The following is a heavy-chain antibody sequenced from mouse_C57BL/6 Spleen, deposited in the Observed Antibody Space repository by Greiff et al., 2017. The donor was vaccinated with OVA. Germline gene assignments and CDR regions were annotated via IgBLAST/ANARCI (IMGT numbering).Heavy chain of an antibody. CDR1: GFSLTSYG. CDR3: AIYYDYDDPLYAMDY. V-gene: IGHV2-2*01. D-gene: IGHD2-4*01. Sequence: VKLMESGPGLVQPSQSLSITCTVSGFSLTSYGVHWVRQSPGKGLEWLGVIWSGGSTDYNAAFISRLSISKDNSKSQVFFKMNSLQADDTAIYYCAIYYDYDDPLYAMDYWGQGTSVTVSS. J-gene: IGHJ4*01. CDR2: IWSGGST.